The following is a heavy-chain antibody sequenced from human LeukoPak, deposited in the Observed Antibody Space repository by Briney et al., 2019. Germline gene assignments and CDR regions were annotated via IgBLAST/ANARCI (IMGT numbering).Heavy chain of an antibody. CDR3: AKLAGYYYDSSGSHFDY. Sequence: GGSLRLSCAASGFTFSSYAMCWVRQAPGKGLEWVSAISGSGGSTYYADSVKGRFTISRDNSKNTLYLQMNSLRAEDTAVYYCAKLAGYYYDSSGSHFDYWGQGTLVTVSS. V-gene: IGHV3-23*01. D-gene: IGHD3-22*01. J-gene: IGHJ4*02. CDR2: ISGSGGST. CDR1: GFTFSSYA.